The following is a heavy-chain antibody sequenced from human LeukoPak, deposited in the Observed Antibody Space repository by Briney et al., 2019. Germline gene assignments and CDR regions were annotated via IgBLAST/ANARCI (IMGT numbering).Heavy chain of an antibody. Sequence: APVKVSCKASGYTFTSYGISWVRQAPGQGLEWMGWISAYNGNTNYAQKLQGRVTMTTDTSTSTAYMELRSLRSDDTAVYYCARSGYSSGGSCHPGAFDIWGQGTVVTVSS. CDR3: ARSGYSSGGSCHPGAFDI. CDR1: GYTFTSYG. D-gene: IGHD2-15*01. V-gene: IGHV1-18*01. CDR2: ISAYNGNT. J-gene: IGHJ3*02.